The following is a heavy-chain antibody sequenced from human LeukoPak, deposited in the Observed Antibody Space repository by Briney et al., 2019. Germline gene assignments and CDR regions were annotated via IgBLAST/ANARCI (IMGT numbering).Heavy chain of an antibody. V-gene: IGHV1-24*01. CDR3: ATYSSTSRNYYYYGMDV. J-gene: IGHJ6*04. D-gene: IGHD2-2*01. CDR2: FDPEVGET. CDR1: GYTLTELS. Sequence: EASVNVSCKVSGYTLTELSMHWVRQAPGKGLEWMGGFDPEVGETIYAQKFQGRVTMTEDTSTDTAYMELSSLRSEDTAVYYCATYSSTSRNYYYYGMDVWGKGTTVTVSS.